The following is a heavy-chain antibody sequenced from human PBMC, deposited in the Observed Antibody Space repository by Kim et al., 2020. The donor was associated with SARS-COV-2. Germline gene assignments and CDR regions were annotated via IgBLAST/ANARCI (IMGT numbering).Heavy chain of an antibody. D-gene: IGHD3-10*01. V-gene: IGHV3-23*01. CDR2: LSGRGGSA. CDR3: ARVKGDYGFWYFDL. J-gene: IGHJ2*01. Sequence: GGSLRLSCEASGFSVSGFAMNWVRQTPGNGLEWVSALSGRGGSAYYADSAKGRFVISRDNSKNTLYLQMNSLGADDSAEYYCARVKGDYGFWYFDLWGRGTLVTVSA. CDR1: GFSVSGFA.